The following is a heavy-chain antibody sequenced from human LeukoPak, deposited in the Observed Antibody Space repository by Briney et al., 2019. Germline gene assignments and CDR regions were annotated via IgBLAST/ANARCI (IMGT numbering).Heavy chain of an antibody. CDR3: AKGLAVAANFGY. CDR2: ITSTGNSI. V-gene: IGHV3-11*01. J-gene: IGHJ4*02. CDR1: GFTFSDYY. Sequence: GGSLRLSCAASGFTFSDYYMSWIRQAPGKGLELVSYITSTGNSIYYADSVKGRFTISRDNAKNSLYLQMNSLRAEDTAVYYCAKGLAVAANFGYWGQGTLVTVSS. D-gene: IGHD6-19*01.